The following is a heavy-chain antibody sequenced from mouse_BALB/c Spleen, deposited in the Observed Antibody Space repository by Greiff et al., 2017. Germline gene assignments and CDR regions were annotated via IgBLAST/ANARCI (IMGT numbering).Heavy chain of an antibody. CDR2: IRNKANGYTT. D-gene: IGHD1-1*01. Sequence: VESGGGLVQPGGSLRLSCATSGFTFTDYYMSWVRPPPGKALEWLGFIRNKANGYTTEYSASVKGRFTISRDNSQSILYLQMNTLRAEDSATYYCATLYYYGSSYYAMDYWGQGTSVTVSS. J-gene: IGHJ4*01. CDR3: ATLYYYGSSYYAMDY. V-gene: IGHV7-3*02. CDR1: GFTFTDYY.